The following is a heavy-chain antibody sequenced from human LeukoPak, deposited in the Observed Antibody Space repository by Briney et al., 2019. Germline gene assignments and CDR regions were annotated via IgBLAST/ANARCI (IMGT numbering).Heavy chain of an antibody. CDR2: VGAGNGDT. Sequence: GASVKVSCMASRYSFNNHGLSGVRQAPGQGLEWVGWVGAGNGDTHYAQKLQGRATMTTDTSTNTAYMDLRSLRSDDTAVYYCARASSPYNWYFDLWGRGTLVTVSS. CDR1: RYSFNNHG. D-gene: IGHD4-11*01. CDR3: ARASSPYNWYFDL. V-gene: IGHV1-18*01. J-gene: IGHJ2*01.